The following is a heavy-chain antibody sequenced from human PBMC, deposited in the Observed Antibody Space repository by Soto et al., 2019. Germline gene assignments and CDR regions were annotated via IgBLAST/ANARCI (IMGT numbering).Heavy chain of an antibody. CDR2: IYPGDSDT. Sequence: SLKISCKGAGYRFSSYWIAWVRQMPGKGLEWMGIIYPGDSDTIYSPSFQGQVTMSVDKSNSTAYLQWSSLKASDTAMYYCARQGSNGAYYYYGMDVWGQGTTVTVSS. D-gene: IGHD2-8*01. V-gene: IGHV5-51*01. CDR3: ARQGSNGAYYYYGMDV. J-gene: IGHJ6*02. CDR1: GYRFSSYW.